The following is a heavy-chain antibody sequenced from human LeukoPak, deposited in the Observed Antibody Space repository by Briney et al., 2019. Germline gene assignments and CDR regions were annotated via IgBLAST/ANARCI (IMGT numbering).Heavy chain of an antibody. Sequence: GGSLRLSCAASGSTFSSYGMHWVRQAPGKGLEWVAVISYDGSNKYYADSVRGRFTISRDNSKNTLYLQMNSLRAEDTAVYYCAKDGSIYYDFWSGPFDYWGQGTLVTVSS. J-gene: IGHJ4*02. CDR1: GSTFSSYG. V-gene: IGHV3-30*18. CDR2: ISYDGSNK. D-gene: IGHD3-3*01. CDR3: AKDGSIYYDFWSGPFDY.